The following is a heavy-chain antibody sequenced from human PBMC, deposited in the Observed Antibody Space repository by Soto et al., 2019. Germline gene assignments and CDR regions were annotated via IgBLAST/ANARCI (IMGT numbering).Heavy chain of an antibody. V-gene: IGHV1-69*13. CDR1: GGTFSIYA. CDR3: ARSPRGYSYGYEGWYYYFDY. CDR2: IIPIFGTA. D-gene: IGHD5-18*01. Sequence: ASVKVSCKASGGTFSIYAIIWVRQAPGQGLEWMGGIIPIFGTANYAQKFQGRVTITADESTSTAYMELSSLRSEDTAVYYCARSPRGYSYGYEGWYYYFDYWGQGTLVTVSS. J-gene: IGHJ4*02.